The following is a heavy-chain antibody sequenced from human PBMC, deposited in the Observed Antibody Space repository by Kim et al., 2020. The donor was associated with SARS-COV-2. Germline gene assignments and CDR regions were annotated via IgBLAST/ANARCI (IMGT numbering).Heavy chain of an antibody. CDR1: GYTFSDYS. J-gene: IGHJ4*01. D-gene: IGHD3-22*01. Sequence: ASVKVSCKASGYTFSDYSIHWVRQAPGQGLEWMGWINPNTGGAKYAQKFQGGVTITRDTSISTAYMELTNLKFDDTAVYYCAGDLGGFDSSGYFCHWGQGTLVTVSS. CDR2: INPNTGGA. CDR3: AGDLGGFDSSGYFCH. V-gene: IGHV1-2*02.